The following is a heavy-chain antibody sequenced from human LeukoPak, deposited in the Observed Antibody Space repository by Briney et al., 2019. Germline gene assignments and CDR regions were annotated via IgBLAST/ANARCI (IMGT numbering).Heavy chain of an antibody. D-gene: IGHD3-10*01. CDR3: AKDDYYYGPGSYSYFDY. CDR1: GFTFSSYG. Sequence: GGSLRLSCAASGFTFSSYGMSWVRQAPGKGLEWVSAISGSGGSTYYADSVKGRFTISRDNSKNTLYLQMNSLRAEDTAVYYCAKDDYYYGPGSYSYFDYGGQGTLVTVSS. V-gene: IGHV3-23*01. CDR2: ISGSGGST. J-gene: IGHJ4*02.